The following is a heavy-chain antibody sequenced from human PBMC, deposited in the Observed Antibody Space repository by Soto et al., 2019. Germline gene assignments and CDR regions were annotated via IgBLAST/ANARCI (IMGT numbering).Heavy chain of an antibody. CDR1: GGSISSGDYY. CDR2: IYYSGST. Sequence: SETLSLTCTVSGGSISSGDYYWSWIRQPPGKGLEWIGYIYYSGSTYYNPSLKSRVTISVDTSKNQFSLKLSSVTAADTAVYYCARVDSSSSGWFDPWGQGTLVTVSS. CDR3: ARVDSSSSGWFDP. V-gene: IGHV4-30-4*01. J-gene: IGHJ5*02. D-gene: IGHD6-6*01.